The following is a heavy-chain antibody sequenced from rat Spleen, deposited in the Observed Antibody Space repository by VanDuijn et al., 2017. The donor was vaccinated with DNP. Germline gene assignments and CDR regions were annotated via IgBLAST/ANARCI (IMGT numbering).Heavy chain of an antibody. CDR3: VRWNSGHFDY. Sequence: EVQLVESGGGLVQPGRSMKLSCAVSGFTFSDYYMAWVRQAPTKGLEWVAYIGSDGYAPYYTDSVKGRFAISRDNAKSTLYLQMNSLRSEDMATYYCVRWNSGHFDYWGQGVMVTVSS. CDR1: GFTFSDYY. J-gene: IGHJ2*01. D-gene: IGHD4-3*01. V-gene: IGHV5-22*01. CDR2: IGSDGYAP.